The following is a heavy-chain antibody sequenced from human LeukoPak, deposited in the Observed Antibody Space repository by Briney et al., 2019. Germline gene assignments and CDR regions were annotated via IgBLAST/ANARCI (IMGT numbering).Heavy chain of an antibody. J-gene: IGHJ4*02. CDR3: AKDWDSSSWYSN. CDR1: GFIFSHYW. D-gene: IGHD6-13*01. CDR2: IWYDGSNK. Sequence: GGSLRLSCGASGFIFSHYWMSWVRQAPGKGLEWVAVIWYDGSNKYYADSVKGRFTISRDNSKNTLYLQMNSLRAEDTAVYYCAKDWDSSSWYSNWGQGTLVTVSS. V-gene: IGHV3-33*06.